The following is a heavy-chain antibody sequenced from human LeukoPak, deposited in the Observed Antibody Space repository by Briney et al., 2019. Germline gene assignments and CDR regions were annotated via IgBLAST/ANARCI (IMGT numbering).Heavy chain of an antibody. Sequence: PSETLSLTCAVSGGSFSGYYWSWIRQPPGKGLEWIGEINHSGSTNYNPSLKSRVTISVDTSKNQFSLKLSSVTAADTAVYYCARAGYDILAYYFDYWGQGTLVTVSS. CDR3: ARAGYDILAYYFDY. D-gene: IGHD3-9*01. CDR2: INHSGST. J-gene: IGHJ4*02. CDR1: GGSFSGYY. V-gene: IGHV4-34*01.